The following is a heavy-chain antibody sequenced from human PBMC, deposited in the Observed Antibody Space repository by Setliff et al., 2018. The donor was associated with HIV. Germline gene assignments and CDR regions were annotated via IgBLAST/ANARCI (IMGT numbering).Heavy chain of an antibody. V-gene: IGHV3-23*01. D-gene: IGHD3-22*01. Sequence: GESLKISCAASGFTFSSYSMSWVRQAPGKGLEWVSTISGSGGSTYYADSVKGRFTISRDNSKNTLYLQMNSLRAEDTAVYYCSRHYDISGYYWFDYWGQGTLVTVSS. CDR2: ISGSGGST. CDR1: GFTFSSYS. J-gene: IGHJ4*02. CDR3: SRHYDISGYYWFDY.